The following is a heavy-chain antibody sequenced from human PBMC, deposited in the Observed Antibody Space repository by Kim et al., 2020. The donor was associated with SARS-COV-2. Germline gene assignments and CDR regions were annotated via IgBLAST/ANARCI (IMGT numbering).Heavy chain of an antibody. CDR1: GFTVSSNY. Sequence: GGSLRLSCAASGFTVSSNYMSWVRQAPGKGLEWVSVIYSGGSTYYADSVKGRFTISRDNSKNTLYLQMNSLRAEDTAVYYCAREGGSSSGDAFDIWGQGTMVTVSS. CDR3: AREGGSSSGDAFDI. CDR2: IYSGGST. V-gene: IGHV3-53*01. J-gene: IGHJ3*02. D-gene: IGHD6-6*01.